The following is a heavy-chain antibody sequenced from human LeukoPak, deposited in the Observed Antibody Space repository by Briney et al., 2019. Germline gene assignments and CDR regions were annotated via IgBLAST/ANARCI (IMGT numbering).Heavy chain of an antibody. D-gene: IGHD6-19*01. J-gene: IGHJ5*02. V-gene: IGHV1-8*01. CDR2: MNPNSGNT. CDR3: TRGSIAVPYNWFDP. Sequence: GASVKVSCKASGYTFSSYDINWVRQATGQGLEWMGWMNPNSGNTGYAQKFQGRVTMTRDTSMSTAYMELISLRSEDTAIYYCTRGSIAVPYNWFDPWGQGTLVTVSS. CDR1: GYTFSSYD.